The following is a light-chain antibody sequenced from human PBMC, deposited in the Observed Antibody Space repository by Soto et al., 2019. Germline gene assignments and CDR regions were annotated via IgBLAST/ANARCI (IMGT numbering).Light chain of an antibody. CDR2: AAS. CDR1: QGIRNY. J-gene: IGKJ1*01. Sequence: DIQMTQSPSSLSASVGDRVTITCRARQGIRNYLGWYQQKPEKAPKRLIYAASSLPNGVPSRFSGSGSGKEVTHTNSSLQPEDFATNYCLQHNSYPWTFGQGTKVEIK. V-gene: IGKV1-17*01. CDR3: LQHNSYPWT.